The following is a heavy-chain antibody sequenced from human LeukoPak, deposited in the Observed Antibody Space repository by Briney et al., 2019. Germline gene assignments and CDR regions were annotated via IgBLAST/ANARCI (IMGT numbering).Heavy chain of an antibody. D-gene: IGHD2-2*02. Sequence: SETLSLTCAVYGGSFSGYYWSWIRQPPGKGLEWIGEVNHSGSTNYNPSLKSRVTISVDTSKNQFSLKLSSVTAADTAVYYCARIQLGYCSSTSCYNLPGVRFDPWGQGTLVTVSS. J-gene: IGHJ5*02. CDR1: GGSFSGYY. CDR3: ARIQLGYCSSTSCYNLPGVRFDP. V-gene: IGHV4-34*01. CDR2: VNHSGST.